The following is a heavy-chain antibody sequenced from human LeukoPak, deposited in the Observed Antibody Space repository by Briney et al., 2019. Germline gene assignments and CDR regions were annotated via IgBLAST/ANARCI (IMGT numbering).Heavy chain of an antibody. CDR2: ISSSGSTI. CDR3: ARETDGDYYFDY. V-gene: IGHV3-11*04. CDR1: GFTFSDYY. D-gene: IGHD5-24*01. J-gene: IGHJ4*02. Sequence: KAGGSLRHSCAVSGFTFSDYYMSWVRQAPGKGLEWVSYISSSGSTIYYADSVKGRFTTSRDNAKNSLYLQMNSLTAEDTAVYYCARETDGDYYFDYWGQGTLVTVSS.